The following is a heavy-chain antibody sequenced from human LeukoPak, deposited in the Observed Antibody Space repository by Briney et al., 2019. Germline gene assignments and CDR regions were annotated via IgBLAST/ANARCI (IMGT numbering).Heavy chain of an antibody. CDR1: GFTFSSYG. D-gene: IGHD3-22*01. Sequence: GGSLRLSCAASGFTFSSYGMHWVRQAPGKGLEWVAFIRYDGSNKYYVDSVKGRFTISRDNAKNTLYLQMNSLRAEDTAVYYCARPSQYYYDSSGYTNWFDPWGQGTLVTVSS. CDR2: IRYDGSNK. J-gene: IGHJ5*02. V-gene: IGHV3-30*02. CDR3: ARPSQYYYDSSGYTNWFDP.